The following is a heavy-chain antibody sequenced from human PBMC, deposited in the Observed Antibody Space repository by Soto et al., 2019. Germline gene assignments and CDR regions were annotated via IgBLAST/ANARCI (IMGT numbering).Heavy chain of an antibody. J-gene: IGHJ5*02. CDR3: ARQQIVVVSYWFDP. CDR1: GGSLRSSSYY. CDR2: IYYSGST. D-gene: IGHD3-22*01. V-gene: IGHV4-39*01. Sequence: QLQLQESGPGLVKPSETLSFTCTVSGGSLRSSSYYWGWIRQPPGKGLEWIGSIYYSGSTYYNPSLKSRVTKSVDTAKTQLSIKLSAVTAADTAVYYGARQQIVVVSYWFDPWGQGTLVTVSS.